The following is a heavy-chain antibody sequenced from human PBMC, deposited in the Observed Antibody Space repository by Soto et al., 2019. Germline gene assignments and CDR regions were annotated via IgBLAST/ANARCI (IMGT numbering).Heavy chain of an antibody. J-gene: IGHJ3*01. CDR3: AKRLGNDVFDV. CDR2: ISSDGSEE. CDR1: GFIFSSYG. D-gene: IGHD7-27*01. Sequence: QVRLVESGGGEVQPGGSLRLSCTASGFIFSSYGMHWARQAPGKGPVWVAFISSDGSEEYYTDSVKGRFSISRDASKNKLYLQMNSLRVEDTAVYYCAKRLGNDVFDVWGQGTMVTVSS. V-gene: IGHV3-30*18.